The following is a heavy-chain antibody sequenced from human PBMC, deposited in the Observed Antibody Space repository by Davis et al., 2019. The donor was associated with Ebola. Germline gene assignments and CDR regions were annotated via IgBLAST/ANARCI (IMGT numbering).Heavy chain of an antibody. CDR2: ISASGGST. Sequence: PGGSLRLSCAASGFTFSSYAMSWVRQAPGKGLEWVSSISASGGSTYYADSVKGRFTISRDNSKNTLYLQMNSLRAEDTAIYYCAKGAGSGYYTAGYYFDSWGQGTLVTVSS. CDR1: GFTFSSYA. D-gene: IGHD3-3*01. CDR3: AKGAGSGYYTAGYYFDS. J-gene: IGHJ4*02. V-gene: IGHV3-23*01.